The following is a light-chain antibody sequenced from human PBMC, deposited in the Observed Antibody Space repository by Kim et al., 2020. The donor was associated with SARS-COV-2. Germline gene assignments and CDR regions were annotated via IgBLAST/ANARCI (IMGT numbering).Light chain of an antibody. CDR2: LNSDGSH. Sequence: QLVLTQSPSASASLGASVKLTCTLSSGHSTYAIAWHQQQPEKGPRYLMKLNSDGSHSKGDGIPDRFSGSSSGAERYLTISSLRSEDEADYYCQTWVTSIHWVFGGGTQLTVL. CDR3: QTWVTSIHWV. CDR1: SGHSTYA. J-gene: IGLJ3*02. V-gene: IGLV4-69*01.